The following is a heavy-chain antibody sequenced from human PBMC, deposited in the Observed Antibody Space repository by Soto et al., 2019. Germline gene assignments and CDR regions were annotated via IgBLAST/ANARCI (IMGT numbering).Heavy chain of an antibody. CDR2: IDTGSVST. D-gene: IGHD1-20*01. J-gene: IGHJ3*02. CDR1: GFTLSRYS. V-gene: IGHV3-48*04. Sequence: EAQLVESGGGLVQPGGSLRLSCAASGFTLSRYSMSWVRQAPGKGLEYIAYIDTGSVSTYYADTVEGRFAVFRDNARNSLYLQLNSLRAEDTALYFCARDRLTGNFRATFHISRQRTLVTVSS. CDR3: ARDRLTGNFRATFHI.